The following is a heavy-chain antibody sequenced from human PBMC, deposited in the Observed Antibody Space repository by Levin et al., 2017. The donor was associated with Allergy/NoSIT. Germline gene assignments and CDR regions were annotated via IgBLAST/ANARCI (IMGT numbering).Heavy chain of an antibody. Sequence: SCAASGFTFRNYAIHWVRQAPGKGLEWVAVMSYDGSNKYYAESVKGRFTISRDTSKKMLFLEMSSLRPEDTAVYYCAKVHGRGYSDYGDHHYGMDAWGQGTTVTVSS. CDR2: MSYDGSNK. J-gene: IGHJ6*02. CDR3: AKVHGRGYSDYGDHHYGMDA. V-gene: IGHV3-30*04. CDR1: GFTFRNYA. D-gene: IGHD5-12*01.